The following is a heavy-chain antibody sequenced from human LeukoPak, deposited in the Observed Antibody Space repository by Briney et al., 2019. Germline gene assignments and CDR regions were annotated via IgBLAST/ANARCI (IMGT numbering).Heavy chain of an antibody. J-gene: IGHJ4*02. CDR3: ARGPNSNWSGLDF. Sequence: GGSLRLSCTASGFSFSGHWMHWARQLPGNGLVWVSRISPTGSTTSYADSVKGRFTVSRDNAKNTLYLQVNNQRAEDTAVYYCARGPNSNWSGLDFWGQGTLLTVSS. V-gene: IGHV3-74*01. CDR2: ISPTGSTT. CDR1: GFSFSGHW. D-gene: IGHD6-6*01.